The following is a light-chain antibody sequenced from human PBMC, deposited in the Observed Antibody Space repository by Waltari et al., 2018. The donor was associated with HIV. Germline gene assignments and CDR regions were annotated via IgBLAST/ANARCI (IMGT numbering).Light chain of an antibody. V-gene: IGLV4-60*03. CDR2: REGGGRC. J-gene: IGLJ3*02. Sequence: QPVLTQSSSASASLGSSVKLTCTLDRGHSNYIVTWHRQQPGKAPRYLMKREGGGRCSRGSAVPDRFSGSSSGADRYLTISNLQSDDEADYYCETWDTNTEVFGGGTKLTVL. CDR1: RGHSNYI. CDR3: ETWDTNTEV.